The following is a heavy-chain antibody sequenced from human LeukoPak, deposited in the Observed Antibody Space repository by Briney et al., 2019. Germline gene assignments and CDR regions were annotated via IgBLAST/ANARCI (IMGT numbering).Heavy chain of an antibody. J-gene: IGHJ5*02. CDR2: FHDSGSA. CDR3: ARDSHAVDTATPRGFDP. V-gene: IGHV4-59*01. D-gene: IGHD2-15*01. CDR1: GDSISSYF. Sequence: SETLSLTCTVSGDSISSYFWSWIRQPPGKGLEWIGYFHDSGSANYNPSLKSRITMSVDTSKNQFSLKLRSVTAADTAVYYCARDSHAVDTATPRGFDPWGQGTLVTVSS.